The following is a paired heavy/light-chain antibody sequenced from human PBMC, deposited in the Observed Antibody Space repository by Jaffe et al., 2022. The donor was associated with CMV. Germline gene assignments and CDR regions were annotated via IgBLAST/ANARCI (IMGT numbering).Heavy chain of an antibody. J-gene: IGHJ4*02. CDR2: IYYTGNT. V-gene: IGHV4-31*03. CDR3: ARTIYGSGSYYPLDY. CDR1: GGSISSGGYY. Sequence: QVQLQESGPGLVKPSQTLSLTCTVSGGSISSGGYYWSWIRQHPGKGLEWIGYIYYTGNTYYNPSLRSRVTISVDTFKNQFSLKLSSVTAADTAVYYCARTIYGSGSYYPLDYWGQGTLVTVSS. D-gene: IGHD3-10*01.
Light chain of an antibody. V-gene: IGLV3-19*01. Sequence: SSELTQDPAVSVALGQTVRITCQGDNLRSFYASWYQQKPGQAPVLVIYGKNNRASGIPDRFSGSSSGNTASLTITGAQAEDEADYYCNSRDSSGNHVVFGGGTKLTVL. CDR1: NLRSFY. CDR3: NSRDSSGNHVV. CDR2: GKN. J-gene: IGLJ2*01.